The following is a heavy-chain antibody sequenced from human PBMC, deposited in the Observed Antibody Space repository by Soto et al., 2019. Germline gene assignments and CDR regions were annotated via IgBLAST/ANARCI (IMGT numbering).Heavy chain of an antibody. J-gene: IGHJ4*02. D-gene: IGHD1-26*01. Sequence: SETLSLTCSVSGGSISSYYWSWIRQPPGKGLEWIAYIYYSGSTNYNPSLKTRLTISVDKSKNQFSLKLSSVAAADTAIYYCARVYSGSYSDSWGRGTLVTVSS. V-gene: IGHV4-59*12. CDR2: IYYSGST. CDR3: ARVYSGSYSDS. CDR1: GGSISSYY.